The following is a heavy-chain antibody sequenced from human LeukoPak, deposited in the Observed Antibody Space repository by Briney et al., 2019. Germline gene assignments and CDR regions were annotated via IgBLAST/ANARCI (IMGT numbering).Heavy chain of an antibody. Sequence: SETLFLTCTVSGGSISSYYWGWIRQPAGKGLEWIGRVYSSGSTDYNPSLTGRVTMSLDTSRNQFSLKLISVTAADTAVYYCAGEHRDYIGSGYHLDYWGQGNLVTVSS. CDR3: AGEHRDYIGSGYHLDY. CDR2: VYSSGST. J-gene: IGHJ4*02. V-gene: IGHV4-4*07. CDR1: GGSISSYY. D-gene: IGHD3-22*01.